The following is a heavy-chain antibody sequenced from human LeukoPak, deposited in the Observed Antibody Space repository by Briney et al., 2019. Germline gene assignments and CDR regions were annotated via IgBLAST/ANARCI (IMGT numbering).Heavy chain of an antibody. V-gene: IGHV3-48*01. CDR1: GFTFSSYS. J-gene: IGHJ4*02. Sequence: GGSLRLSCAASGFTFSSYSMNWVRQAPGEGLEWVSYISSSSSTIYYADSVKGRFTISRDNAKNSLYLQMNSLRAEDTAVYYCARDPTVVTSLWGQGTLVTVSS. CDR2: ISSSSSTI. CDR3: ARDPTVVTSL. D-gene: IGHD4-23*01.